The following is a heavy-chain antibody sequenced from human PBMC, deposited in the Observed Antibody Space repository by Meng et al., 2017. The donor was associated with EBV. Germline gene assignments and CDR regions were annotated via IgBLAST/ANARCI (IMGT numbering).Heavy chain of an antibody. D-gene: IGHD3-10*01. J-gene: IGHJ4*02. CDR3: ASESGRGYTPDY. CDR2: FLPRLGAP. CDR1: GCPFRYYA. Sequence: QVQVVQAAADVKKPWSSVKVSCKTSGCPFRYYAISWVRQAPGQGLEWLGGFLPRLGAPNYAQKFHGRVKITADESTSTHYMDLSSLRSEDTAIYYCASESGRGYTPDYWGQGTLVTVSS. V-gene: IGHV1-69*01.